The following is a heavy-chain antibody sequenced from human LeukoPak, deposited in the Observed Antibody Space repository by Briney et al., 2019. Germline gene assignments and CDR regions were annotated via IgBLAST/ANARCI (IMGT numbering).Heavy chain of an antibody. CDR2: INHSGST. J-gene: IGHJ4*02. CDR1: GGSFSGYY. CDR3: AKNYGDTSN. Sequence: SETLSLTGAVYGGSFSGYYWSWIRQPPGKGLEWIGEINHSGSTNYNPSLKSRVTISVDTSKNQFSLKLSSVTAADTAVYYCAKNYGDTSNWGQGTLVTVSS. D-gene: IGHD4-17*01. V-gene: IGHV4-34*01.